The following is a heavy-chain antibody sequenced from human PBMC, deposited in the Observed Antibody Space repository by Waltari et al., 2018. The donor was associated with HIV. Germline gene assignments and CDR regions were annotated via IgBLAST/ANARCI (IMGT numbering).Heavy chain of an antibody. V-gene: IGHV4-34*01. CDR1: GLSSKVYY. CDR2: INHSGST. Sequence: QVQLQQWGAGLLKPSETLSLTCAVHGLSSKVYYGSWIRQSPGKGREWIGEINHSGSTNYNPSLKSRVTMSVDTSKNQFSLKLSFVTAADTAVYYCARGGNYYGSGSYYKLDYWGQGTLVTVSS. CDR3: ARGGNYYGSGSYYKLDY. J-gene: IGHJ4*02. D-gene: IGHD3-10*01.